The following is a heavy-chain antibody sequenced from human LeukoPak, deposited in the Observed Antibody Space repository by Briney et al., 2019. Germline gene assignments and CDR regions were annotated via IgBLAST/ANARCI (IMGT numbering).Heavy chain of an antibody. CDR1: GLPFSSYH. V-gene: IGHV3-13*01. D-gene: IGHD3-16*02. Sequence: GGSLTLSCAASGLPFSSYHMHWVRQATGKGLEWVSAIGTAGDTYYPGSLKGPFTISRENAKNSLYLQMNSLRAGDTAVYYCARGRNYDYVWGSYRYSAFDIWGQGTMVTVSS. CDR2: IGTAGDT. CDR3: ARGRNYDYVWGSYRYSAFDI. J-gene: IGHJ3*02.